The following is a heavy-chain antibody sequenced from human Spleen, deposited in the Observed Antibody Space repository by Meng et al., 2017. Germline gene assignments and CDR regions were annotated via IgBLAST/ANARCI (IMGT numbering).Heavy chain of an antibody. Sequence: GGGLVQLGGSLRLSCAVSGFTFSTSAMSWVRQAPGKGLEWVSFIDISGETTRYADSVKGRFTVSRDNFKSTLHLQMNSLRAEDTAVYYCAKEIRPNDYWGQGTLVTVSS. CDR1: GFTFSTSA. CDR3: AKEIRPNDY. CDR2: IDISGETT. D-gene: IGHD5-24*01. V-gene: IGHV3-23*05. J-gene: IGHJ4*02.